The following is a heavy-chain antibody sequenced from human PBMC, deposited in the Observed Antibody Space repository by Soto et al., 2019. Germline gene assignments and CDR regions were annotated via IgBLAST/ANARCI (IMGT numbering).Heavy chain of an antibody. CDR1: GGTLSSYA. D-gene: IGHD3-10*01. CDR2: IIPIFNIP. Sequence: SVKVSCKDSGGTLSSYAITWVRLAPGQGLEWMGGIIPIFNIPDYAQKFQGRVSITADKATSTAYMELSNLRPEDTAIYYCASSAGHPGDFFYYNGMDVWGQGTTVTVSS. J-gene: IGHJ6*02. V-gene: IGHV1-69*10. CDR3: ASSAGHPGDFFYYNGMDV.